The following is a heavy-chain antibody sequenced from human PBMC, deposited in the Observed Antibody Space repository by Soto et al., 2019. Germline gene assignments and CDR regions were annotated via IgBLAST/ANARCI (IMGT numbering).Heavy chain of an antibody. CDR2: FIPIFGTT. J-gene: IGHJ4*02. Sequence: QVHLVQSGAEVKKPGSSVKVSCKASGGTFSSYAISWVRQAPGQGLEWMRGFIPIFGTTNYAQKFQGRVTITADESTSTAYMELSSLRSEDTAVYYCTRDRGRRYNDGRGYYYSAYWGQGTLVTVSS. D-gene: IGHD3-22*01. CDR1: GGTFSSYA. CDR3: TRDRGRRYNDGRGYYYSAY. V-gene: IGHV1-69*01.